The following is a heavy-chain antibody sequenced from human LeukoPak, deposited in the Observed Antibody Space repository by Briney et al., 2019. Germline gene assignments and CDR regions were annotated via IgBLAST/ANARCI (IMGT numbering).Heavy chain of an antibody. CDR3: ASTIFGGNWFDP. D-gene: IGHD3-3*01. V-gene: IGHV4-34*01. J-gene: IGHJ5*02. CDR1: GGSFSGYY. CDR2: INHSGST. Sequence: KPSETLSLTCAVYGGSFSGYYWSWIRQPPGKGLEWIGEINHSGSTNYNPSLKSRVTISVDTSKNQFSLKLSSVTAADTAVYYCASTIFGGNWFDPWGQGTLVTVSS.